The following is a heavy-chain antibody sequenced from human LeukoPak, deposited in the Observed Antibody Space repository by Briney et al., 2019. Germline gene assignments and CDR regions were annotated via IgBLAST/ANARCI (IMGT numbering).Heavy chain of an antibody. CDR2: IRYDGSNK. J-gene: IGHJ4*02. V-gene: IGHV3-30*02. CDR3: AKDYYDSSGHTDYYFDY. CDR1: GFTFSSYG. D-gene: IGHD3-22*01. Sequence: PGGSLRLSCAASGFTFSSYGMHWVRQAPGKGLEWVAFIRYDGSNKYYADSVKGRFTISRDNSKNTLYLQMNSLRAEDMAVYYCAKDYYDSSGHTDYYFDYWGQGTLVTVSS.